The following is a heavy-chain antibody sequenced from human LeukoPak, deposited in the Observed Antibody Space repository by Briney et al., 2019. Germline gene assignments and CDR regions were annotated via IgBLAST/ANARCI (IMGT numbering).Heavy chain of an antibody. CDR3: ARDKSVRGVSNLFDP. CDR2: INAGNGNT. Sequence: ASVKLSFKASGSTFTSYAMHWGRQAPGQRLEWMGWINAGNGNTKYSQKFQGRVTITRDASASTGYMELSSLRSEDTGVYYCARDKSVRGVSNLFDPWGQETLVTVSS. V-gene: IGHV1-3*01. D-gene: IGHD3-10*01. CDR1: GSTFTSYA. J-gene: IGHJ5*02.